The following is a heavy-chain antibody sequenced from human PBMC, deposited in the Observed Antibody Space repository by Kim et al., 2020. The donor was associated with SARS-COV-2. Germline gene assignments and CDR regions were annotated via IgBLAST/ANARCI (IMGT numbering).Heavy chain of an antibody. CDR3: ARDSRERVVVAATRYYYYGMDV. V-gene: IGHV3-21*01. CDR2: ISSSSSYI. CDR1: GFTFSSYS. Sequence: GGSLRLSCAASGFTFSSYSMNWVRQAPGKGLEWVSSISSSSSYIYYADSVKGRFTISRDNAKNSLYLQMNSLRAEDTAVYYCARDSRERVVVAATRYYYYGMDVWGQGTTVTVSS. D-gene: IGHD2-15*01. J-gene: IGHJ6*02.